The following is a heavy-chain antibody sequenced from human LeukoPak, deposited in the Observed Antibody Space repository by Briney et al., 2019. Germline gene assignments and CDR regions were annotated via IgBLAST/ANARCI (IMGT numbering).Heavy chain of an antibody. CDR1: GVPFSNYY. V-gene: IGHV4-34*01. CDR3: TRAVAGHPD. Sequence: SETLSLTCAVSGVPFSNYYWSWVRQSPTKGLECIGEINHSGYTNYKPSLKSRVTISIDTSKNQFSLMVTSMTAADTGVYYCTRAVAGHPDWGQGILVTASS. J-gene: IGHJ4*02. D-gene: IGHD6-19*01. CDR2: INHSGYT.